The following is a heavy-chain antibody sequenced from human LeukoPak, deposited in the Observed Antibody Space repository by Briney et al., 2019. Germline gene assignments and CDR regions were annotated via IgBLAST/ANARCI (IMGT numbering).Heavy chain of an antibody. CDR1: GGSITNYY. J-gene: IGHJ4*02. CDR3: ARQGELAIDY. D-gene: IGHD1-26*01. Sequence: SETLSLTCSVSGGSITNYYWSWIRQSPGKGLEWIEFIYNTGRTNYNPSLQSRVTMSIDTSKNQFSLKLSSVTAADTAVYYCARQGELAIDYWGQGTLVTVSS. CDR2: IYNTGRT. V-gene: IGHV4-59*08.